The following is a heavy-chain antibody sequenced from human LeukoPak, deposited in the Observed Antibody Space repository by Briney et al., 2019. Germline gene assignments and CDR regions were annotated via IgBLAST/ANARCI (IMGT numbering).Heavy chain of an antibody. D-gene: IGHD6-19*01. CDR3: GRDSSGWESSDGFDI. V-gene: IGHV4-59*12. CDR2: IYYSGSN. Sequence: PSGTLSLTCAVYGGSFSGYYWSWIRQPPGRGLEWVGDIYYSGSNNYNPSLKSGVTMSVGRYKKEVSLMLSSGTAADTAVYYCGRDSSGWESSDGFDIWGQGTMVTVSS. CDR1: GGSFSGYY. J-gene: IGHJ3*02.